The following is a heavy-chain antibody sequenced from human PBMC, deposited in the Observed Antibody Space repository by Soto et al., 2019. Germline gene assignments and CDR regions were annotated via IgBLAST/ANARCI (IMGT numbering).Heavy chain of an antibody. CDR2: ISSSGSTI. V-gene: IGHV3-48*03. J-gene: IGHJ3*02. CDR3: ARDLRGYSSSSLGNAFDI. D-gene: IGHD6-6*01. Sequence: GGSLRLSCAASGFTFSSYEMNWVRQAPGKGLEWVSYISSSGSTIYYADSVKGRFTISRDNAKNSLYLQMNSLRAEDTAVYYCARDLRGYSSSSLGNAFDIWGQGTMVTVSS. CDR1: GFTFSSYE.